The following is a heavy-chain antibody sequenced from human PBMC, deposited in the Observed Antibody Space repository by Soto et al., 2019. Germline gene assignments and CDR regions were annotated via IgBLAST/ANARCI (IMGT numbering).Heavy chain of an antibody. CDR2: IWHDASKE. CDR1: GFTFSDYG. Sequence: QVQLVESGGGVVQPGRSLRLSCVASGFTFSDYGMNWVRQVPGKGLEWVAVIWHDASKEYYADSVKGRFTISRDNSTKTLYLQMNNLRAEDTAVYYCEAANYDSRGFYGNYWGQGALVTVSS. D-gene: IGHD3-9*01. J-gene: IGHJ4*02. V-gene: IGHV3-33*01. CDR3: EAANYDSRGFYGNY.